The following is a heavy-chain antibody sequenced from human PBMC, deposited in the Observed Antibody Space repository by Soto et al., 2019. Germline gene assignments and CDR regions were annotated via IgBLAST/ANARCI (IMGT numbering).Heavy chain of an antibody. CDR1: EFTFSSYG. CDR3: AKDTFYHDSSGYYVFDY. CDR2: ISYDGSKK. J-gene: IGHJ4*02. Sequence: PGGSLRLSCAASEFTFSSYGIHWVRQAPGKGLERVAVISYDGSKKNYLDSVKGRFTISRDNSKNTMYLEMNSLRAEDTAVYYCAKDTFYHDSSGYYVFDYWGQGTLVTVSS. V-gene: IGHV3-30*18. D-gene: IGHD3-22*01.